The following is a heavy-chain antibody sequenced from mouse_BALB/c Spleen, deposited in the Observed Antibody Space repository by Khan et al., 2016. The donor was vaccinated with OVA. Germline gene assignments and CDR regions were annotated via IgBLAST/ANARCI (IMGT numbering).Heavy chain of an antibody. Sequence: VQLKQSGPELVKPGASVKIPCKASGYTFTDYNMDWVKQSHGKSLEWIGDINPNNGYTIYNQKFKGKATLTVDKSSRTAYMDLHSRTLEDTAVYFCARGVYGTKGAWFAYWGQGTLVTVSA. V-gene: IGHV1-18*01. D-gene: IGHD1-1*01. CDR2: INPNNGYT. CDR1: GYTFTDYN. J-gene: IGHJ3*01. CDR3: ARGVYGTKGAWFAY.